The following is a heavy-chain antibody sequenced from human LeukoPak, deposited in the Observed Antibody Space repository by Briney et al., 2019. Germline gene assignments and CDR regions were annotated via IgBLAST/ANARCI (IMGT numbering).Heavy chain of an antibody. Sequence: TGGSLRLSCAASGFTFSSYSMNWVRQAPGKGLEWVSVIYSGGSTYYVDSVKGRFTISRDNSKNTLYLQMNSLRAEDTAVYYCARDKGLPYYYDSSGYSRTFDYWGQGTLVTVSS. CDR3: ARDKGLPYYYDSSGYSRTFDY. J-gene: IGHJ4*02. D-gene: IGHD3-22*01. CDR2: IYSGGST. V-gene: IGHV3-53*01. CDR1: GFTFSSYS.